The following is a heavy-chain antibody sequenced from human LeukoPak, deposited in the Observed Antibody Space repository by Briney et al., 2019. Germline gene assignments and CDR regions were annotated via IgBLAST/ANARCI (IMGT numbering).Heavy chain of an antibody. J-gene: IGHJ3*02. CDR1: GYTFTSYA. D-gene: IGHD3-22*01. Sequence: GASVKVSCKTSGYTFTSYAISWVRQAPGQGLECMGWISTYTGNTDYAQKLRGRVTMTTDTSTSTAYMELRSLSSDDTAVYYCARVLVVSSDAFDIWGQGTMVTVSS. CDR2: ISTYTGNT. CDR3: ARVLVVSSDAFDI. V-gene: IGHV1-18*01.